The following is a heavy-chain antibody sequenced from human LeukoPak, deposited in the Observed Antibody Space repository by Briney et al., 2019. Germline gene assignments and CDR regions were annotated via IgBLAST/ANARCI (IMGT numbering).Heavy chain of an antibody. D-gene: IGHD5-18*01. CDR3: ARGLTVTSYWYFDL. V-gene: IGHV3-48*02. CDR2: ISSSSSTI. Sequence: GGSLRLSCAASGFSFSTYSMNWVRQAPGRGLEWVSYISSSSSTIYYAGSVKGRFTISRDNAKSSLYLQMNSLRDEDTAVYYCARGLTVTSYWYFDLWGRGALVTVSS. CDR1: GFSFSTYS. J-gene: IGHJ2*01.